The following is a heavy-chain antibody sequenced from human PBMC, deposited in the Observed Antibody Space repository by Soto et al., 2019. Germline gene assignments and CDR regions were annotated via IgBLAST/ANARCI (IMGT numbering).Heavy chain of an antibody. V-gene: IGHV4-39*07. CDR1: GGSISSSSYY. Sequence: SETLSLTCTVSGGSISSSSYYWGWVRQPPGKGLEWIGSIYYSGSTYYNPSLKSRVTISVDTSKNQFSLKASDTAMYYCARERAYSYGSGSYPGYWGQGTLVTVSS. CDR3: ARERAYSYGSGSYPGY. CDR2: IYYSGST. J-gene: IGHJ4*02. D-gene: IGHD3-10*01.